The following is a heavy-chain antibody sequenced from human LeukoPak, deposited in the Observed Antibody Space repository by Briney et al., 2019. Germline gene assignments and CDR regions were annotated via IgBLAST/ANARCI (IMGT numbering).Heavy chain of an antibody. CDR1: GFTFSSYS. Sequence: GGSLRLSCAASGFTFSSYSMNWVRQAPGKGLEWVSSISSSSSYIYYADSVKGRFTISRDNAKNSLHLQMNSLRAEDTAVYYCARDCSGSSCPFDYWGQGTLVTVSS. D-gene: IGHD6-6*01. CDR3: ARDCSGSSCPFDY. V-gene: IGHV3-21*01. J-gene: IGHJ4*02. CDR2: ISSSSSYI.